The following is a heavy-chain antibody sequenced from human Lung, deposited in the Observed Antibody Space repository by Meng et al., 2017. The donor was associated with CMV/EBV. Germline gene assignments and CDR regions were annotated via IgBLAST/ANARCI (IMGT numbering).Heavy chain of an antibody. J-gene: IGHJ4*01. CDR3: ARDLGDGSNDYYFDL. D-gene: IGHD5-24*01. Sequence: GRSLSLXCTASRFTFSNSTVSWVRQAPGNGLEWVANIKQDGSEKYYVDSVEGRVTISRDNPTNPLHRQINSLRAEDAAIYYCARDLGDGSNDYYFDLWGHGTRVTVSS. V-gene: IGHV3-7*01. CDR1: RFTFSNST. CDR2: IKQDGSEK.